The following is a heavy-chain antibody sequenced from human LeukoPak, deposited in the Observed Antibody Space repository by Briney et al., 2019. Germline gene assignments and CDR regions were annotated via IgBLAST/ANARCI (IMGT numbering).Heavy chain of an antibody. Sequence: GGSLRLSCAASGFTFSTYSMNWVRQAPGKGLEWVSYISSSSSTIYYADSVKGRFTISRDNAKNSLYLQMNSLRTEDTALYYCAKHYDYGGNGYFDYWGQGTLVTVSS. V-gene: IGHV3-48*01. CDR3: AKHYDYGGNGYFDY. CDR2: ISSSSSTI. CDR1: GFTFSTYS. D-gene: IGHD4-23*01. J-gene: IGHJ4*02.